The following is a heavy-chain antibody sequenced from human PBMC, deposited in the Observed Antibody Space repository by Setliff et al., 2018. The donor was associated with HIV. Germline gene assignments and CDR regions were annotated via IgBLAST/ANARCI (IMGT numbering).Heavy chain of an antibody. CDR1: GGSFSGYY. J-gene: IGHJ1*01. CDR3: ASYSSSWTSFQH. Sequence: PSETLSLTCAVYGGSFSGYYWSWIRQPPGKGLEWIGEINHRGSTNCNPSLKSRVSISVDTSKNQFSLKLSSVTAADTALYYCASYSSSWTSFQHWGQGTLVTVSS. CDR2: INHRGST. V-gene: IGHV4-34*01. D-gene: IGHD6-13*01.